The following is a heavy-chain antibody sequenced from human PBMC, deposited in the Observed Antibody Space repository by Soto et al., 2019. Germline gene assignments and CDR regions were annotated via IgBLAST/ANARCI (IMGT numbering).Heavy chain of an antibody. CDR3: ATWAGNLDYGDYPGARNYYYYMDV. CDR1: GGSISSYY. J-gene: IGHJ6*03. Sequence: SETLSLTCTVSGGSISSYYWSWIRQPPGKGLEWIGYIYYSGSTNYNPSLKSRVTISVDTSKYQFSLKLSSVTAADTAVYYCATWAGNLDYGDYPGARNYYYYMDVWGKGTTVTVSS. D-gene: IGHD4-17*01. V-gene: IGHV4-59*08. CDR2: IYYSGST.